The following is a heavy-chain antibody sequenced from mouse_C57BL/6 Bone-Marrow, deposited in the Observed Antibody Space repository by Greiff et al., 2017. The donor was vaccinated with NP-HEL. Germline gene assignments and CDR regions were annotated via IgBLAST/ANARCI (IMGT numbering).Heavy chain of an antibody. CDR1: GYTFTSYG. V-gene: IGHV1-81*01. Sequence: VQLQQSGAELARPGASVKLSCKASGYTFTSYGISWVKQRTGQGLEWIGEIYPRSGNTYYNEKFKGKATLTADKSSSTAYMELRSLTSEDSAVSFCAREAYYHNGSSYYWYFDVWGTGTTVTVSS. CDR2: IYPRSGNT. D-gene: IGHD1-1*01. J-gene: IGHJ1*03. CDR3: AREAYYHNGSSYYWYFDV.